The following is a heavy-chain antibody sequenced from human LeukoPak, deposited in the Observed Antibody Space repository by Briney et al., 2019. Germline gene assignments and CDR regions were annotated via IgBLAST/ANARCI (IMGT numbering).Heavy chain of an antibody. V-gene: IGHV3-7*01. CDR3: ADLGYKD. CDR1: GFTFSRCW. J-gene: IGHJ4*02. D-gene: IGHD2-15*01. CDR2: IRDDGSDT. Sequence: PGGSLRLSCEASGFTFSRCWMTWVRQAPGKGLEWVASIRDDGSDTYYADSVKGRFTISRDNAKNSLFLQMNSLRLEDTAVYYCADLGYKDGGQGTLVTVSS.